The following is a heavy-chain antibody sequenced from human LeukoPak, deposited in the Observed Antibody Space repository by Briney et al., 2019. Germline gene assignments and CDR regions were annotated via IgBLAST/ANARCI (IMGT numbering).Heavy chain of an antibody. CDR1: GFIFSSYD. CDR3: ARAVAGTDEIDS. J-gene: IGHJ4*02. Sequence: PGGSLRLSCAGSGFIFSSYDMLWVPHATGKGLEWVSAIGSGGDTYYAGSVKGRFTISRESAKNSFYLQMNSLSAGDTAVYSCARAVAGTDEIDSWGQGTLVTVSS. V-gene: IGHV3-13*01. CDR2: IGSGGDT. D-gene: IGHD6-19*01.